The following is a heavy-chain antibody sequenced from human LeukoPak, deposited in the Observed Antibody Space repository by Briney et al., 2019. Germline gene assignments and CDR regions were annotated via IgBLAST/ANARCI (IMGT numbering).Heavy chain of an antibody. V-gene: IGHV1-18*01. CDR3: ARCPPSGSLRDYYYYYMDV. CDR1: GYTFTSYG. CDR2: ISAYNGNT. J-gene: IGHJ6*03. Sequence: GASVKVSCKASGYTFTSYGISWVRQAPGQGLEWMGWISAYNGNTNYAQKLQGRVTMTTDTSTSTAYMELRSLRSDDTAVYYCARCPPSGSLRDYYYYYMDVWGKGTTVTVSS. D-gene: IGHD1-26*01.